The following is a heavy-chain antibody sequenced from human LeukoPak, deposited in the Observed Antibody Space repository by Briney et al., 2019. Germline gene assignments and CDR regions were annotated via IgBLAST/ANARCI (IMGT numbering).Heavy chain of an antibody. CDR3: ARALMVRGVTHQGYYYYYYMDV. D-gene: IGHD3-10*01. Sequence: PGGSLRLSCAASGFTFSSYSMNWVRQAPGKGLEWVSSISSSSSYIYYADSVKGRSTISRDNAKNSLYLQMNSLRAEDTAVYYCARALMVRGVTHQGYYYYYYMDVWGKGTTVTVSS. V-gene: IGHV3-21*01. CDR2: ISSSSSYI. CDR1: GFTFSSYS. J-gene: IGHJ6*03.